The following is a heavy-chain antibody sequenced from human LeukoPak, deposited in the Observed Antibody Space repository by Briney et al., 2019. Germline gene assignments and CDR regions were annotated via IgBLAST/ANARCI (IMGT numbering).Heavy chain of an antibody. D-gene: IGHD2-2*01. CDR1: GFTFSIYA. V-gene: IGHV3-23*01. CDR3: ARALVVPAAMREYYFDY. CDR2: ITGSGSST. Sequence: GGSLRLSCAASGFTFSIYAMSWVRQAPGKGLEWVSAITGSGSSTYYADSVKGRFTISRDNAKNLLYLQMNSLRAEDTAVYYCARALVVPAAMREYYFDYWGQGTLVTVSS. J-gene: IGHJ4*02.